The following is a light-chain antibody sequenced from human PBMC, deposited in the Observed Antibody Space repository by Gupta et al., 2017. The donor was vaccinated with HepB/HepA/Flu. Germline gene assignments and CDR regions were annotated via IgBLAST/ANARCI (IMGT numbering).Light chain of an antibody. V-gene: IGKV3-20*01. CDR3: QQKGSSPIT. Sequence: EIVLTQSPGTLSLSPGERATRSCRASQSVSSSYLAWYQQKPGQAPRLLIYGASSRATGVPDRFSGSGSGTEFTLTISRREPEDFAVYYCQQKGSSPITFGQGTRLEIK. J-gene: IGKJ5*01. CDR1: QSVSSSY. CDR2: GAS.